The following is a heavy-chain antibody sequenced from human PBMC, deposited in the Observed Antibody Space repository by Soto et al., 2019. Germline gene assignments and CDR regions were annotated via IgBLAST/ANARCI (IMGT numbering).Heavy chain of an antibody. J-gene: IGHJ4*02. CDR2: ISYSGRNK. D-gene: IGHD3-22*01. CDR3: ARTPEAGGYYYYFDN. Sequence: PGGSLRLSCTASGSTFSNYAMHWVRQAPGKGLQWVALISYSGRNKYYTDSVKGRFTISRDNSENTLYLQMDSLGAEDTAIYFCARTPEAGGYYYYFDNWRQGTLVTVSS. V-gene: IGHV3-30*04. CDR1: GSTFSNYA.